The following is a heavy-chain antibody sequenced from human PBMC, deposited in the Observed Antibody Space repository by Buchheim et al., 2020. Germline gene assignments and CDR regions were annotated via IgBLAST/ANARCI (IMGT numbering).Heavy chain of an antibody. CDR3: TRGRRSSGWYYYGFDV. CDR2: MHPVSGNT. CDR1: GYIFTTHD. Sequence: QVQLVQSGADVKKPGASVKVSCKASGYIFTTHDINWVRQATGQGLEWVGWMHPVSGNTGFAQDFQGRVTLTRNTSINTAYLELNNLRSDDTAVYYCTRGRRSSGWYYYGFDVWGQGT. D-gene: IGHD6-19*01. V-gene: IGHV1-8*01. J-gene: IGHJ6*02.